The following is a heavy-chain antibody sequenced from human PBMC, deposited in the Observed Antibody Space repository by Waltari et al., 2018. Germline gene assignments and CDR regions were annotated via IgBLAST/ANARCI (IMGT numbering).Heavy chain of an antibody. J-gene: IGHJ4*02. CDR3: AGTSVHDYGDYYYFDY. CDR2: FCPSGST. Sequence: QVQLQESGPGLVKPSETLSLTCTVSGGSISSYYWSWIRQPAGKGLEWIGRFCPSGSTHYHPSLKSRVTISLAKSRNPFSLKLSSITAADTAVYYCAGTSVHDYGDYYYFDYWGQGTLVTVSS. D-gene: IGHD4-17*01. CDR1: GGSISSYY. V-gene: IGHV4-4*07.